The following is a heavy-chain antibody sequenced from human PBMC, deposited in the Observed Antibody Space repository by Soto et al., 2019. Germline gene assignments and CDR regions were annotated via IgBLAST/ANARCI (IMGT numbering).Heavy chain of an antibody. V-gene: IGHV1-69*13. CDR1: GGTFSSYA. CDR2: IIPIFDTT. D-gene: IGHD6-6*01. J-gene: IGHJ5*02. Sequence: SVKVSCKASGGTFSSYAISWVRQAPGQGLEWMGGIIPIFDTTNYAQKFQGRITITADESTSTAYMELNSLTSEDTAVYYCARSSTEYSSSYNWFDPWGQGTLVTVSS. CDR3: ARSSTEYSSSYNWFDP.